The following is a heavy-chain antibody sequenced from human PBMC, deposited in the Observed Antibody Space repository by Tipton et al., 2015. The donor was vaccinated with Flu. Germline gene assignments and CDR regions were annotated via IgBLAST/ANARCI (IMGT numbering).Heavy chain of an antibody. CDR3: ARGGDVYGGGFDI. CDR1: GGSITSGDFS. V-gene: IGHV4-30-2*01. J-gene: IGHJ3*02. D-gene: IGHD4-23*01. Sequence: LRLSCTVSGGSITSGDFSWSWIRQPPGMGLEWIGYIYHTGGAYFNPSLKSRVTMSVDRSNNQFSLRLTSVTVADTAVYFCARGGDVYGGGFDIWGQGTMVTVSS. CDR2: IYHTGGA.